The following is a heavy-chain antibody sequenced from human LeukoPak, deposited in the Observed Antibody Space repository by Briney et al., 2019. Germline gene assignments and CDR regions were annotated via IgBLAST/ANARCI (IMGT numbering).Heavy chain of an antibody. CDR3: ARRYEMHGMDV. D-gene: IGHD3-3*01. J-gene: IGHJ6*02. CDR2: ISSIGTYI. CDR1: GFTFNTYS. Sequence: PGGSLRLSCAASGFTFNTYSLNWVRQAPGKGLEWVSSISSIGTYIYYADSVKGRFTVSRDNAKNSLYLQMNSLRVEDTAVYYCARRYEMHGMDVWGQGTTVTVSS. V-gene: IGHV3-21*01.